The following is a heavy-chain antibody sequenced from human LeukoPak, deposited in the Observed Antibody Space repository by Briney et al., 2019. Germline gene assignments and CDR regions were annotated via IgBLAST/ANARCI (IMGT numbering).Heavy chain of an antibody. CDR3: AREQAVGSTRDS. D-gene: IGHD1-26*01. CDR1: GFTFSSYA. V-gene: IGHV3-23*01. CDR2: ISGRGGST. Sequence: GGSLRLSCAASGFTFSSYAMSWVRQSPGKGVEWVSAISGRGGSTYYGDSVKGRFPISREDAEHAVYLQMTRLRAEDTAVVNCAREQAVGSTRDSWGQGALVTVSS. J-gene: IGHJ4*02.